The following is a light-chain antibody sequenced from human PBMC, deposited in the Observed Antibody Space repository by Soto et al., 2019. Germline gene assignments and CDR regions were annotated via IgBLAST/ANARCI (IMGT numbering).Light chain of an antibody. CDR2: GAS. Sequence: EIVLTQSPGTLSLSPGERATLSCRASQSVSRSSLVWYQQKPGQALRLLIYGASNRATGIPDRFSGSGSGTAFALTISRLAPEDFAVYYCQQYDDSPSTFGQGTKLESK. J-gene: IGKJ2*01. CDR3: QQYDDSPST. CDR1: QSVSRSS. V-gene: IGKV3-20*01.